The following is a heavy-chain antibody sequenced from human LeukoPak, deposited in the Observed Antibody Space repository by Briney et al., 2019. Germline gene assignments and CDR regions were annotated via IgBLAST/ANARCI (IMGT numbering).Heavy chain of an antibody. CDR1: GFTFSNYN. D-gene: IGHD6-19*01. J-gene: IGHJ4*02. CDR2: ISTRSTYI. CDR3: TKDLMTGFSSGWYFAY. Sequence: GGSLRLSCAASGFTFSNYNMNWVRQAPGKGLEWVSCISTRSTYIYYADSVKGRFTISRDNAKNSLYLQMNSLRTDDSALYYCTKDLMTGFSSGWYFAYWGQGTLVTVSS. V-gene: IGHV3-21*04.